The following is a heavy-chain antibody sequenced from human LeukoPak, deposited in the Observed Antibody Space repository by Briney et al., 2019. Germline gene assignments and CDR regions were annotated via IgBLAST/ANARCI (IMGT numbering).Heavy chain of an antibody. J-gene: IGHJ1*01. D-gene: IGHD3-10*01. CDR3: TRLHSRGREILN. CDR2: IYSVAST. CDR1: GFGINNNL. Sequence: GGSLRLSCAASGFGINNNLMSWVRQAPGKGLEFVSLIYSVASTYYADSVKGRFTISRDDSKNTVFLQMNSLGPEDTAIYFCTRLHSRGREILNWGQGALVTVSS. V-gene: IGHV3-53*01.